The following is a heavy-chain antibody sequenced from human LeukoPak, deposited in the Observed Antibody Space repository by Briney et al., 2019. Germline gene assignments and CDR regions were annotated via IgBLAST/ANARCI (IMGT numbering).Heavy chain of an antibody. CDR2: ISAIGGST. D-gene: IGHD1-26*01. CDR3: AKRDSGRYYGLYAFDI. CDR1: GFTFSNYA. V-gene: IGHV3-23*01. J-gene: IGHJ3*02. Sequence: GGSLRLSCSASGFTFSNYAMSWVRQTPGKGLEWVSTISAIGGSTDYADSVKGRFTIARDNSKNTLYLQMNSLRAEDTAVYYCAKRDSGRYYGLYAFDIWGQGTTDTVSS.